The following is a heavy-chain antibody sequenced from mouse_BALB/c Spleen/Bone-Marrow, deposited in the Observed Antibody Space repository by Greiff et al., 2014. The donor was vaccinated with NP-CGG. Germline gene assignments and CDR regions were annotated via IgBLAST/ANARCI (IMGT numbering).Heavy chain of an antibody. J-gene: IGHJ1*01. CDR3: TRGGNWDDFDV. Sequence: EVKLVESGGGLVQPGGSRKLSCAASGFTFSSFGMHWVRQAPEKGLEWVAYISSGSTAIFYADTVKGRFTISRDNPKSTLFLQMTSLRSEDTAMYYCTRGGNWDDFDVWGAGTTVTVSS. V-gene: IGHV5-17*02. D-gene: IGHD4-1*01. CDR2: ISSGSTAI. CDR1: GFTFSSFG.